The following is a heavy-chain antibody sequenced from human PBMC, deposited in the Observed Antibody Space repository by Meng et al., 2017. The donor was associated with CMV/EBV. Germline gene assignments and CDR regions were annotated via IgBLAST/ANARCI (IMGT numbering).Heavy chain of an antibody. J-gene: IGHJ5*02. CDR3: ARGVGGWFDP. V-gene: IGHV4-34*01. Sequence: QGHLQQWGAGLLKPSATLSLTCAVYGGSFSGYYWSWIRQPPGKGLEWIGEINHSGSTNYNPSLKSRVTISVDTSKNQFSLKLSSVTAADTAVYYCARGVGGWFDPWGQGTLVTVSS. CDR2: INHSGST. D-gene: IGHD1-26*01. CDR1: GGSFSGYY.